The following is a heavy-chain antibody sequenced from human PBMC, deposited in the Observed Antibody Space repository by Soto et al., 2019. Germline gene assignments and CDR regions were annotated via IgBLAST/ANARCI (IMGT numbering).Heavy chain of an antibody. CDR1: GGTFSSFA. Sequence: QVQLVQSGAEVKKPGSSVKVSCKASGGTFSSFAINWVRQAPGQGLEWMGGIIPIFGTANYAQKFQGRVTITADQSTSTAYMELSSLRSEDTAVYYCAAQPAGYCSGGSCYTPGDYWGQGTLVTVSS. CDR2: IIPIFGTA. D-gene: IGHD2-15*01. J-gene: IGHJ4*02. V-gene: IGHV1-69*01. CDR3: AAQPAGYCSGGSCYTPGDY.